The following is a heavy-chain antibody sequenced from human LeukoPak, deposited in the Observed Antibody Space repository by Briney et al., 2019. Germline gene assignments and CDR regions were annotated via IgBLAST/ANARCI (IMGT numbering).Heavy chain of an antibody. CDR1: GGSISSGDYY. CDR2: IYYSGST. J-gene: IGHJ4*02. D-gene: IGHD3-3*01. V-gene: IGHV4-30-4*01. CDR3: ASGRAVRSGYSPYDY. Sequence: SQTLSLTCTVSGGSISSGDYYWSWIRQPPGKGLEWIGYIYYSGSTYYNPSLKSRVTISVDTSKNQFSLKLSSVTAADTAVYYCASGRAVRSGYSPYDYWGQGTLVTVSS.